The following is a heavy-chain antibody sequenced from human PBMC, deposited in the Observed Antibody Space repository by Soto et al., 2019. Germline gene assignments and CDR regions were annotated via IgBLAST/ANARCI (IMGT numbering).Heavy chain of an antibody. Sequence: ASVKVSCKASGYTFTGYYVHWVRQAPGQGLEWMGWINPNSGDTYLAQRFQGRVTMNRDTSIGTAYMELRGLTSDDTAEYYCAKGGAIVAAGTRVYLYNAMDVWGQGTTVTVS. CDR2: INPNSGDT. D-gene: IGHD1-26*01. J-gene: IGHJ6*02. CDR1: GYTFTGYY. V-gene: IGHV1-2*02. CDR3: AKGGAIVAAGTRVYLYNAMDV.